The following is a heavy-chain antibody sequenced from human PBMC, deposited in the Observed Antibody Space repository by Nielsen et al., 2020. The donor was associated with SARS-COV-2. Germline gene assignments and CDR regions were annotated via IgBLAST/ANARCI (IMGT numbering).Heavy chain of an antibody. CDR3: ATLYGMDV. Sequence: ASVKVSCKASGYTFTGYYMHWVRQAPGQGLEWMGWISAYNGNTNYAQKLQGRVTMTTDTSTSTAYMELRSLRSDDTAVYYCATLYGMDVWGQGTTVTVSS. V-gene: IGHV1-18*04. CDR1: GYTFTGYY. CDR2: ISAYNGNT. J-gene: IGHJ6*02.